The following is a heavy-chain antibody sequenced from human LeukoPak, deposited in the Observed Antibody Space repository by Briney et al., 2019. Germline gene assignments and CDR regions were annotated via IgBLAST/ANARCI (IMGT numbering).Heavy chain of an antibody. CDR1: GFTLSNYW. CDR3: ARNRGVDY. V-gene: IGHV3-7*05. CDR2: IKQDGSEK. J-gene: IGHJ4*02. D-gene: IGHD2/OR15-2a*01. Sequence: PGGSLRLSCAASGFTLSNYWMNWVRQAPGKGLEWVANIKQDGSEKYYVDSVKGRFTISRDITKNSVYLQMNSLRVEGTAVYYCARNRGVDYWGQGTLVTVSS.